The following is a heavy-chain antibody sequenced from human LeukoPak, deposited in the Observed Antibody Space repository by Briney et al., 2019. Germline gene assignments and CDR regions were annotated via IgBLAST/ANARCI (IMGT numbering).Heavy chain of an antibody. J-gene: IGHJ4*02. CDR2: IWSDGSYK. CDR1: GFTFSSYG. CDR3: ARDFSLQLFDY. D-gene: IGHD5-24*01. Sequence: GRSLRLSCAASGFTFSSYGFHWVRQAPGKGVEWVAVIWSDGSYKYYADSVKGRFTISRDDSKNTLYLQMKSLRAEDTAVYYCARDFSLQLFDYWGQGTLVTVFS. V-gene: IGHV3-33*01.